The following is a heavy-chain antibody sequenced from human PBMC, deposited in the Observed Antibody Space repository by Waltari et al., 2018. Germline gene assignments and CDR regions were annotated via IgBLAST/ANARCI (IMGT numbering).Heavy chain of an antibody. CDR2: IYHSGST. Sequence: QVQLQESGPGLVQPLGTLSLTCAVSGGSISSSNWRSWVRQPPGKGLEWIGEIYHSGSTNYNPAIKSRVTISVDKPKNRFSLKLSSVTAADTAVYYCARSPRLFDPWGQGTLVTVSS. J-gene: IGHJ5*02. D-gene: IGHD6-25*01. CDR1: GGSISSSNW. CDR3: ARSPRLFDP. V-gene: IGHV4-4*02.